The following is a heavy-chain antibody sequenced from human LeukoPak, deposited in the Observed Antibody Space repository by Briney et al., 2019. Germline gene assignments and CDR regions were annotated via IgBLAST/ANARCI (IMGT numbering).Heavy chain of an antibody. V-gene: IGHV1-18*01. J-gene: IGHJ2*01. CDR1: GFTFTDYG. CDR2: ISAYNGNT. Sequence: ASVKVSCKASGFTFTDYGFSWVRQAPGQGLEWMGWISAYNGNTDYAQNLQDRHTMTTDTSTTTAYMELRSLKSDDTAVYYCAREDWYLDLWGRGTLVTVSS. CDR3: AREDWYLDL.